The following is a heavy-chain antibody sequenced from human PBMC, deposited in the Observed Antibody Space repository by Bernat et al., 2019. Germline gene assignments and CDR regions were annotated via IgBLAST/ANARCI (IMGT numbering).Heavy chain of an antibody. V-gene: IGHV3-48*03. J-gene: IGHJ3*02. CDR1: GFTFSSYE. CDR3: AVGSSGAFDI. CDR2: ISSSGSTI. D-gene: IGHD3-10*01. Sequence: EVQLLESGGGLVQPGGSLRLSCAASGFTFSSYEMNWVRQAPGKGLEWVSYISSSGSTIYYADSVKGRFTISRDNAKNSLYLQMNSLRAEDTAFYYCAVGSSGAFDIWGQGTLVTVSS.